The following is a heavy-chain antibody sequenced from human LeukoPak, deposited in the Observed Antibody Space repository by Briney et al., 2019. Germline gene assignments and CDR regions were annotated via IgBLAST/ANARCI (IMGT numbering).Heavy chain of an antibody. CDR2: IIPILGTA. V-gene: IGHV1-69*05. Sequence: ASVKVSCKASGGTFSSYAISWVRQAPGQGLEWMGGIIPILGTANYAQKFQGRVTITTDESTSTAYMELSSLRSEDTAVYYCARAVAAHNWFDPWGQGTLVTVSS. D-gene: IGHD6-19*01. J-gene: IGHJ5*02. CDR1: GGTFSSYA. CDR3: ARAVAAHNWFDP.